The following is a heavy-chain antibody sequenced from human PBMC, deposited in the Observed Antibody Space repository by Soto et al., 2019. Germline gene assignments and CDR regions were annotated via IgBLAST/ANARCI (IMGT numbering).Heavy chain of an antibody. Sequence: SEPLSLTCSVSGASIRSGTFYWGWIRQPPGKGLEWIGSIYYSGSAYYNPSLKSRVTISVDTSRNQFSMRLTSVTAADTAVYFCARDRDIRWFFVWGQGILVTVSS. V-gene: IGHV4-39*02. D-gene: IGHD2-15*01. CDR3: ARDRDIRWFFV. J-gene: IGHJ4*02. CDR1: GASIRSGTFY. CDR2: IYYSGSA.